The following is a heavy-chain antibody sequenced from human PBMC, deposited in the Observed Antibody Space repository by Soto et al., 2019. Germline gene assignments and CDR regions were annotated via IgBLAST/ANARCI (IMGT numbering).Heavy chain of an antibody. J-gene: IGHJ6*02. CDR2: MGYNGFT. CDR3: ARQGFGELHGLVDV. D-gene: IGHD3-10*01. V-gene: IGHV4-59*08. Sequence: QVQLQESGPGLVKPSETLSLTCTISGGPMNNYYCSWFRQPRGQGLEWIGYMGYNGFTRYNPSLRSRVAISLDTAKNQFSLNLSSVTAADTALYHCARQGFGELHGLVDVWGQGITSPSP. CDR1: GGPMNNYY.